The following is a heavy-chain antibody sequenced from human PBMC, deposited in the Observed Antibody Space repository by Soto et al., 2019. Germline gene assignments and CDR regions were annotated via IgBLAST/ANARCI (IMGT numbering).Heavy chain of an antibody. CDR1: GYTFTSYD. Sequence: ASVKVSCKASGYTFTSYDIKWVRQATGQGLEWMGWMNPNSGNTGYAQKFQGRVTMTRNTSISTAYMELSSLRSEDTAVYYCARGRIAVAGTFAYWGQGTLVTVSS. CDR3: ARGRIAVAGTFAY. J-gene: IGHJ4*02. D-gene: IGHD6-19*01. CDR2: MNPNSGNT. V-gene: IGHV1-8*01.